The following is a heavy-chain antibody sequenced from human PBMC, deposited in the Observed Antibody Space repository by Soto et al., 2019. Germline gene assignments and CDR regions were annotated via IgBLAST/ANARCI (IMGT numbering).Heavy chain of an antibody. J-gene: IGHJ4*02. Sequence: SGPTLVKPTQTLTLTCTFSGLSLSTSGVGVGWIRQPPGKALEWLASIYWNDDKYYSPSLRSRLTITKDTSKNQVVLTMTNMDPVDTGTYYCAPRSTVGGYYQLPFDDWGQGTLVTVSS. D-gene: IGHD3-16*01. CDR3: APRSTVGGYYQLPFDD. CDR2: IYWNDDK. V-gene: IGHV2-5*01. CDR1: GLSLSTSGVG.